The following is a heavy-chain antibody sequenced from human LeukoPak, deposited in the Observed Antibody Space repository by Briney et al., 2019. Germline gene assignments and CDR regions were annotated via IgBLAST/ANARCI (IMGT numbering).Heavy chain of an antibody. D-gene: IGHD2-21*02. J-gene: IGHJ4*02. CDR2: IIPILGIA. Sequence: ASVKVSCKASGGTFSSYAISWVRQAPGQGLEWMGRIIPILGIANYAQKFQGRVTITADKITSTAYMELSSLRSDDTAVYYCARDVNCGGDCYSVWEYWGQGTLVSVSS. CDR3: ARDVNCGGDCYSVWEY. V-gene: IGHV1-69*04. CDR1: GGTFSSYA.